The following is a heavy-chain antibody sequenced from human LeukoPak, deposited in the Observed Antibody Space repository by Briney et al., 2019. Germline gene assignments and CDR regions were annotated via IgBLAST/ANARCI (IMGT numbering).Heavy chain of an antibody. Sequence: PSETLSLTCAGYGGSFSGYYWSWLRQRAGKGLEWIERIYTSGSTNYNPSLKSRVTMSVDTSKSQFSLKLCSVTAADTAVYYCARGFYDFWRGYCSAYWGQGTLVTVSS. D-gene: IGHD3-3*01. CDR3: ARGFYDFWRGYCSAY. V-gene: IGHV4-59*10. CDR2: IYTSGST. CDR1: GGSFSGYY. J-gene: IGHJ4*02.